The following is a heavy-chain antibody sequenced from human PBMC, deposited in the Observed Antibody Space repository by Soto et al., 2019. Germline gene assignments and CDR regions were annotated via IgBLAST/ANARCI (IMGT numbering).Heavy chain of an antibody. CDR1: GGSMNYYY. D-gene: IGHD5-12*01. J-gene: IGHJ6*02. Sequence: LSLPCTVSGGSMNYYYWSWIRQPPGKGLEWIGYIYHSGTAEYNPSLKSRVTLSVDTSKSQFSLMMSSVTTADAAVYYCARDRAIISAPTKEYVFEIWGQGTTVTVSS. V-gene: IGHV4-59*01. CDR2: IYHSGTA. CDR3: ARDRAIISAPTKEYVFEI.